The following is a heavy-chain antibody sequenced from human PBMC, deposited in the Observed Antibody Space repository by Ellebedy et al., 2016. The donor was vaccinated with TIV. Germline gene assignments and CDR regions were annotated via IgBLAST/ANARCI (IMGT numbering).Heavy chain of an antibody. D-gene: IGHD6-19*01. CDR1: GYIFTDYW. CDR3: ARSSAYHGDWFDP. CDR2: IFPGDSDT. J-gene: IGHJ5*02. V-gene: IGHV5-51*01. Sequence: PGGSLRLSCKASGYIFTDYWIGWVRQMPGKGLEWVGIIFPGDSDTRYSPSFQGQVTISADKSITTAYLQWSSLKASDTAIYYCARSSAYHGDWFDPWGQGTLVTVSS.